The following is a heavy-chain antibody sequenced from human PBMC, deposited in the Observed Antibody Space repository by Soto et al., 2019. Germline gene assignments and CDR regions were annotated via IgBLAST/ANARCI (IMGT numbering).Heavy chain of an antibody. V-gene: IGHV4-31*03. CDR3: ARDGAVPYGMDV. J-gene: IGHJ6*02. Sequence: QVQLQESGPGLVKPSQTLSLNCTVSGASISSGGYYWSWIRQLPGKGLEWIGYIYNSGPTYYNPPFKSRGSISVDTSKNQFSLKVTSATAADTAVYYCARDGAVPYGMDVWGHGTTVTVSS. CDR1: GASISSGGYY. CDR2: IYNSGPT. D-gene: IGHD3-16*01.